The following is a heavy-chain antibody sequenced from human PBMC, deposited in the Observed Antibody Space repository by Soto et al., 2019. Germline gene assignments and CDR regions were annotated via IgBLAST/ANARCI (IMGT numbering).Heavy chain of an antibody. J-gene: IGHJ4*02. CDR1: GGSISSGGYY. Sequence: PSETLSLTCTVSGGSISSGGYYWSWIRQHPGKGLEWIGYIYYSGSTYYNPSLKSRVTISVDTSKNQFSLKLSSVTAADTAVYYCARGVGYYYDSSGYYFDYWGQGTLVTVSS. CDR2: IYYSGST. D-gene: IGHD3-22*01. V-gene: IGHV4-31*03. CDR3: ARGVGYYYDSSGYYFDY.